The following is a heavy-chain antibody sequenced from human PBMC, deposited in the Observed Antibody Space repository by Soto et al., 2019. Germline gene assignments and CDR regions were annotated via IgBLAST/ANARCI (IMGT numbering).Heavy chain of an antibody. CDR3: AISLFRGGYYRVFYY. Sequence: PSETLSLTCAVYGGSFSGYYWTWIRQPPGTGLEWIGEINHSGSTNYNPSLKSRVTISVDTSKNQFSLKLTSVTAADTAVYYCAISLFRGGYYRVFYYWGQGTQVTVSA. D-gene: IGHD3-3*01. CDR2: INHSGST. V-gene: IGHV4-34*01. CDR1: GGSFSGYY. J-gene: IGHJ4*02.